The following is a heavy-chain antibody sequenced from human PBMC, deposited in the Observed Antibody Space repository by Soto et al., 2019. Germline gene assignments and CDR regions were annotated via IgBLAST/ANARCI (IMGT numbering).Heavy chain of an antibody. Sequence: GASVKVSCKASGYTFTSYGISWVRQAPGQGLEWMGWISAYNGNTNYAQKLQGRVTMTTDTSTSTAYLELRSLRSDDTAVYYCARVGRGARFLECRMGDFDIRGQGTLGPVSS. J-gene: IGHJ3*02. CDR3: ARVGRGARFLECRMGDFDI. D-gene: IGHD3-3*01. CDR2: ISAYNGNT. CDR1: GYTFTSYG. V-gene: IGHV1-18*01.